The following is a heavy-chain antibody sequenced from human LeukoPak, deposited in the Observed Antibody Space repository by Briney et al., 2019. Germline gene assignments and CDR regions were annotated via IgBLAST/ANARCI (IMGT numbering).Heavy chain of an antibody. CDR2: IYYSGST. CDR3: ARGNTALYPDY. J-gene: IGHJ4*02. Sequence: SETLSLTCTVSGGSVSSGSYYWSWIRQPPGKGLEWIGYIYYSGSTNYNPSLKSRVTISVDTSKNQFSLRLTSVTAADTAVYYCARGNTALYPDYWGQGTLVTVSS. V-gene: IGHV4-61*01. D-gene: IGHD2-8*01. CDR1: GGSVSSGSYY.